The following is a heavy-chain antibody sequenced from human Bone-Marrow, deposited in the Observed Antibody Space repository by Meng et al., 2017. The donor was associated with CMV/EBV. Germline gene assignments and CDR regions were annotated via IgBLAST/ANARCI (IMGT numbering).Heavy chain of an antibody. CDR2: INPSGGST. J-gene: IGHJ4*02. CDR3: ARDFVLPPYCSSTSCGGDY. D-gene: IGHD2-2*01. Sequence: ASVKVSCKASGYTFTGYYIHWVRQAPGQGLEWMGIINPSGGSTSYAQKFQGRVTMTRDTSTSTVYMELSSLRSEDTAVYYCARDFVLPPYCSSTSCGGDYWGQGTLVTVSS. CDR1: GYTFTGYY. V-gene: IGHV1-46*01.